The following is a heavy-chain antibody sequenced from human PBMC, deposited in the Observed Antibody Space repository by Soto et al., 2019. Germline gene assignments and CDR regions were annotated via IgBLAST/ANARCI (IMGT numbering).Heavy chain of an antibody. Sequence: QVQLQESGPGLVKPSGTLSLTCGVSGGSISSSNWWSWVRQPPGKGLEWIGEIHHSGISKYNPSLQSRLTISLDKSKNHFSLQLTSVTAADTAVHYCARACLNGICYTQGLDLWGQGTLVLVSS. V-gene: IGHV4-4*02. D-gene: IGHD2-8*01. J-gene: IGHJ4*02. CDR1: GGSISSSNW. CDR3: ARACLNGICYTQGLDL. CDR2: IHHSGIS.